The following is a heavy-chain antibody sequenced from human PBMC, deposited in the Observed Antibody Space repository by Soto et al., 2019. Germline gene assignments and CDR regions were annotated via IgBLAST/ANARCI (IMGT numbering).Heavy chain of an antibody. CDR2: MNPNTGNS. CDR3: ARRAETNGWNGFGADKYYFDP. D-gene: IGHD1-1*01. J-gene: IGHJ4*02. Sequence: SLKVSCKASAYTFTSYDVYWVRQATGQGLEWMGWMNPNTGNSGYAQKFQGRVTMTSDTSISTAHMELSSLRSEDTAVYYCARRAETNGWNGFGADKYYFDPWGQGTLVTASS. V-gene: IGHV1-8*01. CDR1: AYTFTSYD.